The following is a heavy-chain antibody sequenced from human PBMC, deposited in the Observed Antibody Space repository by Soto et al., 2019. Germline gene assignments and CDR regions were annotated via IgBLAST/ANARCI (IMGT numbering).Heavy chain of an antibody. CDR2: IRSKAYGGTT. CDR3: TSSYYDILTGYYGYYYYGMDV. D-gene: IGHD3-9*01. J-gene: IGHJ6*02. Sequence: GGSLRLSCTASGFTFGDYAMSWFRQAPGKGLEWVGFIRSKAYGGTTEYAASVKGRFTISRDDSKSIAYLQMNSLKTEDTAVYYCTSSYYDILTGYYGYYYYGMDVWGQGTTVTVSS. V-gene: IGHV3-49*03. CDR1: GFTFGDYA.